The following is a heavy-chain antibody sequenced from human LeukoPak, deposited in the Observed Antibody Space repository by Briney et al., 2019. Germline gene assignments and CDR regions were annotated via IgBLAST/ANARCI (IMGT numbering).Heavy chain of an antibody. D-gene: IGHD6-13*01. CDR3: TTEEYSSSWHDFGY. J-gene: IGHJ4*02. V-gene: IGHV3-15*01. CDR2: IKSKTDGGTT. Sequence: GGSLRLSCAASGFTFSNAWMSWVRQAPGKGLEWVGRIKSKTDGGTTDYAAPVKGRFTISRDDSKNTLYLQMNSLKTEDTAVYYCTTEEYSSSWHDFGYWGQGTLVTVSS. CDR1: GFTFSNAW.